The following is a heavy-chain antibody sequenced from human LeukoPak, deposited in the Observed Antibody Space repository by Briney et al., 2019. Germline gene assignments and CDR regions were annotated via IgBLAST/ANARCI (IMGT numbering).Heavy chain of an antibody. D-gene: IGHD7-27*01. Sequence: GRSLRLSCAASGFSFSSYGMTWVRQAPGKGLEWVSAIRGDAGSTGYADSEKGRFTISRDNAKNSLYLQMNSLRVEDTALYYCARVWAWGSGNYFDNWGQGTLVTVSS. J-gene: IGHJ4*02. CDR3: ARVWAWGSGNYFDN. CDR2: IRGDAGST. V-gene: IGHV3-20*04. CDR1: GFSFSSYG.